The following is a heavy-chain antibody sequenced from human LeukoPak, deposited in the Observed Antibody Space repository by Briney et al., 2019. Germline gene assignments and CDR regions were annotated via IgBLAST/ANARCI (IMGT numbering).Heavy chain of an antibody. CDR1: GFTFSNYY. D-gene: IGHD4-23*01. CDR2: ISSSATNI. Sequence: GGSLRLSCAASGFTFSNYYMSWIRQAPGKGLEWISYISSSATNIQYADSVKGRFTISRDNAKNSLYLQMNSLSAEDTAVYYCARGGLSTVVRSLDYWGQGTLVTVSS. CDR3: ARGGLSTVVRSLDY. J-gene: IGHJ4*02. V-gene: IGHV3-11*01.